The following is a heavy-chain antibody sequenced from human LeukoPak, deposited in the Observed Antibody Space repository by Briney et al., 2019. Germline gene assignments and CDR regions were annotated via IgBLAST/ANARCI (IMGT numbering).Heavy chain of an antibody. V-gene: IGHV4-39*07. Sequence: SETLSLTCTVSGGSISGSSYYWGWIRQPPGKGLEWIGSIYYSGTTTYNPSLKSRLTISVDTSKNQFSLRLNSVTAADTAVYYCARGPSSSWYLVDYWGQGTLVTVSS. CDR1: GGSISGSSYY. CDR2: IYYSGTT. CDR3: ARGPSSSWYLVDY. D-gene: IGHD6-13*01. J-gene: IGHJ4*02.